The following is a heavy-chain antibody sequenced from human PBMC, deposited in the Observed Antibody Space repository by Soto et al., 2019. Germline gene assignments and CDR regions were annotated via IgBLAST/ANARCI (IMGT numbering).Heavy chain of an antibody. J-gene: IGHJ4*02. V-gene: IGHV3-30-3*01. Sequence: GGSLRLSCAASGFTFSSYAMHWVRQAPGKGLEWVAVISYDGSNKYYADSVKGRFTISRDNSKNTLYLQMNSLRAEDTAVYYCARDGVHYYGSGSYYNQWGQGTLVTVSS. CDR1: GFTFSSYA. CDR3: ARDGVHYYGSGSYYNQ. CDR2: ISYDGSNK. D-gene: IGHD3-10*01.